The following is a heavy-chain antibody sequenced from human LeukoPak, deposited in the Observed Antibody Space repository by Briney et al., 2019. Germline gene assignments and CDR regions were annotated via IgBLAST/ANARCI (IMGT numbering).Heavy chain of an antibody. CDR3: ARRTYYDYVWGSYRYAYFDY. CDR2: IYHSGST. D-gene: IGHD3-16*02. J-gene: IGHJ4*02. Sequence: SETLSLTCTVSGYSISSGYYWGWVRQPPGKGLEWIGSIYHSGSTYYNPSLKSRVTISVDTSKNQFSLKLSSVTAADTAVYYCARRTYYDYVWGSYRYAYFDYWGQGTLVTVSS. V-gene: IGHV4-38-2*02. CDR1: GYSISSGYY.